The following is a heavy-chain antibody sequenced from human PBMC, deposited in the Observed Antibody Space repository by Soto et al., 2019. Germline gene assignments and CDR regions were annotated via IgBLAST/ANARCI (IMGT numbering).Heavy chain of an antibody. V-gene: IGHV4-39*07. J-gene: IGHJ4*02. CDR1: GGSISSSSYY. CDR3: ARFSIAATGFDY. D-gene: IGHD6-25*01. Sequence: SETLSLTCTVSGGSISSSSYYWGWIRQPPGKGLEWIGSIYYSGSTYYNPSLKSRVTISVDTSKNQFSLKLSSVTAADTAVYYCARFSIAATGFDYWGQGTLVTVSS. CDR2: IYYSGST.